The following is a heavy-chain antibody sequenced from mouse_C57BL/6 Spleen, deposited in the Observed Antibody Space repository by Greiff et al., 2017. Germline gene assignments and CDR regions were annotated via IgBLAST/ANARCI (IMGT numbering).Heavy chain of an antibody. D-gene: IGHD2-5*01. CDR3: ARHGSNYAYFDV. CDR2: ISNGGGST. V-gene: IGHV5-12*01. Sequence: EVKLMESGGGLVQPGGSLKLSCAASGFTFSDYYMYWVRQTPEKRLEWVAYISNGGGSTYYPDTVKGRFTISRDNAKNTLYLQMSRLKSEDTAMYYCARHGSNYAYFDVWGTGTTVTVSS. CDR1: GFTFSDYY. J-gene: IGHJ1*03.